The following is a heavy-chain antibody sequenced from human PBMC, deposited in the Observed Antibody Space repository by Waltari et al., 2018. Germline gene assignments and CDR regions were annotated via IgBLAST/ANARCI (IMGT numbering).Heavy chain of an antibody. CDR3: ARRGDRWDY. CDR2: IIPIFGTA. V-gene: IGHV1-69*12. Sequence: QVQLVQSGAEVKKPGSSVTVSCKDSGGTFSSDAISWVRQAPGQGLEWMGGIIPIFGTANYAQKFQGRVTITADESTSTAYMELSSLRSEDTAVYYCARRGDRWDYWGQGTLVTVSS. CDR1: GGTFSSDA. D-gene: IGHD3-10*01. J-gene: IGHJ4*02.